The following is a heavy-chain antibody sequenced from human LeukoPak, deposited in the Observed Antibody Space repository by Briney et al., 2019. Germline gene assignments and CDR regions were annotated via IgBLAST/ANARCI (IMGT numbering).Heavy chain of an antibody. D-gene: IGHD3-10*01. CDR2: ISYDGSNK. V-gene: IGHV3-30*18. CDR1: GFIFSSYG. Sequence: GGSLRLSCAASGFIFSSYGMHWVRQAPGKGLEWVAVISYDGSNKYYADSVKGRFTISRDNSKNTLYLQMNSLRAEDTAVYYCAKQGHYYGSGSSFNGYYFDYWGQGTLVIVSS. J-gene: IGHJ4*02. CDR3: AKQGHYYGSGSSFNGYYFDY.